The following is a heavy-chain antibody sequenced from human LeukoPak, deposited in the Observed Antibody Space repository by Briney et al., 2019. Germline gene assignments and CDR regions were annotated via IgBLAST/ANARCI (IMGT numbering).Heavy chain of an antibody. V-gene: IGHV4-59*05. D-gene: IGHD6-19*01. CDR3: ARHVSVAVTNFFDY. Sequence: SETLSLTCTVSGGSISSYYWSWIRQPQGKGLEWIGGVYYTGTTYSNPSLNSRVTISVDTSKNQFSLRLSSVTAANTAVYYCARHVSVAVTNFFDYWGQGTLVTVSS. CDR1: GGSISSYY. J-gene: IGHJ4*02. CDR2: VYYTGTT.